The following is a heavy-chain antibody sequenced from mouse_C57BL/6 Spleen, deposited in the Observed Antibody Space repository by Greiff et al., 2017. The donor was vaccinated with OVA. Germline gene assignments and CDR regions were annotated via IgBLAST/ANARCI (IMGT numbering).Heavy chain of an antibody. CDR2: INPNNGGT. J-gene: IGHJ2*01. Sequence: VQLQQSGPELVKPGASVKISCKASGYTFTDYYMNWVKQSHGESLEWIGDINPNNGGTSYNQKFKGKATLTVDKSSSTAYMELRSLTSEDSAVYYCARSDYYGSSAFDYWGQGTTLTVSS. CDR3: ARSDYYGSSAFDY. D-gene: IGHD1-1*01. V-gene: IGHV1-26*01. CDR1: GYTFTDYY.